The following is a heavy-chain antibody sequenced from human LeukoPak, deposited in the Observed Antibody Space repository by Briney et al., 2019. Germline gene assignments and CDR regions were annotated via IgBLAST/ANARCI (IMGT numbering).Heavy chain of an antibody. V-gene: IGHV3-9*01. D-gene: IGHD6-19*01. CDR2: ISWNSGNI. Sequence: PGGSLRLSCAASGFTFDDYAMPWVRQAPGKGLEWVSGISWNSGNIGYADSVKGRFTISRDNAKNSLYLQMNSLKAEDTALYYCVKDRGSGWYGDFDYWGQGTLVTVSS. J-gene: IGHJ4*02. CDR1: GFTFDDYA. CDR3: VKDRGSGWYGDFDY.